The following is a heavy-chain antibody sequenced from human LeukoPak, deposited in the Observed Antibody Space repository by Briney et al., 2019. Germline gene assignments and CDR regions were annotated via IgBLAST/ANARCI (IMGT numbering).Heavy chain of an antibody. V-gene: IGHV3-74*01. D-gene: IGHD3-3*01. CDR2: INSDGSST. CDR3: ARDTQFDFWSGYYNY. J-gene: IGHJ4*02. CDR1: GFTFSSYW. Sequence: GGSLRLSCAASGFTFSSYWMHWVRQAPGKGLVWVSRINSDGSSTSYADSVKGRFTISRDNAQNTLYLQMNSLRAEDTAVYYCARDTQFDFWSGYYNYWGQGTLVTVSS.